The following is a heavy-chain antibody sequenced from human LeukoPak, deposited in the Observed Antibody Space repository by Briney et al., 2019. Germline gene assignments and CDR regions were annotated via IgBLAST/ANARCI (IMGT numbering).Heavy chain of an antibody. J-gene: IGHJ5*02. D-gene: IGHD6-13*01. Sequence: TGGSLRLSCAASGFTFSSYAMSWVRQAPGKGLEWVSAISGSGGSTYYADSVKGRFTISRDNSKNTLYLQMNSLRAEDTAVYYCARGSKYTSSWSRNKWFDPWGQGTLVTVSS. CDR1: GFTFSSYA. CDR3: ARGSKYTSSWSRNKWFDP. V-gene: IGHV3-23*01. CDR2: ISGSGGST.